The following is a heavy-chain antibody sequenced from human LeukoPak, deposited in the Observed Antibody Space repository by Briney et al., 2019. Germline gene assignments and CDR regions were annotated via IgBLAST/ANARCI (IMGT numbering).Heavy chain of an antibody. CDR2: IYTSGST. CDR1: GGSISSYY. J-gene: IGHJ6*02. V-gene: IGHV4-4*07. CDR3: ARLAGLRYFDWLRYYYYGMDV. Sequence: PSETLSLTCTVSGGSISSYYWSWIRQPAGKGLEWIGRIYTSGSTNYNPSLKSRVTMSVDTSKNQFSLKLNSVTAADTAVYYCARLAGLRYFDWLRYYYYGMDVWGQGTTVTVSS. D-gene: IGHD3-9*01.